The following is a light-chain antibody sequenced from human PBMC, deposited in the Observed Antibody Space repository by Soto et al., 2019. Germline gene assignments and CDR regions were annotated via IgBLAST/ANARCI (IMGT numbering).Light chain of an antibody. J-gene: IGLJ1*01. Sequence: QSALTQPASVSGSPGQSITISCTGTSSDVGGYNYVSWYQQHPGKAPKLMIYDVSNRPSGVSNRFSGSKSGNTASLPISGLQAEDEADYYCSSYTSSSTRLYVFGTGTKVTVL. CDR3: SSYTSSSTRLYV. CDR1: SSDVGGYNY. V-gene: IGLV2-14*01. CDR2: DVS.